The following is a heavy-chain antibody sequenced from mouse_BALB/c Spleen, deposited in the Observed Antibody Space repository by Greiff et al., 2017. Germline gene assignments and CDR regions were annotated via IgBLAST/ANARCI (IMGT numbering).Heavy chain of an antibody. Sequence: QVQLQQSGAELVRPGASVTLSCKASGYTFTDYEMHWVKQTPVNGLEWIGAIDPETGGTAYNQKFKGKATLTADKYSSTAYMELRSLTSEDSAVYYCTPMITTGTYWGQGTLVTVSA. CDR2: IDPETGGT. CDR3: TPMITTGTY. CDR1: GYTFTDYE. V-gene: IGHV1-15*01. D-gene: IGHD2-4*01. J-gene: IGHJ3*01.